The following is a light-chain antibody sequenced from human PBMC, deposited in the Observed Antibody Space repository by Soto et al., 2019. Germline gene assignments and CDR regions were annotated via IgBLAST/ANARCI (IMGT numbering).Light chain of an antibody. Sequence: QSVLTQPASVSGSPGQSITISCTGTSSVVGGYNYVSWYQQHPGKAPKLMIYDVSNRPSGVSNRFSGSKSGNTAPLTISGLQAEDEADYYCSSYTSSSTRVFGTGTKVTVL. J-gene: IGLJ1*01. V-gene: IGLV2-14*01. CDR1: SSVVGGYNY. CDR2: DVS. CDR3: SSYTSSSTRV.